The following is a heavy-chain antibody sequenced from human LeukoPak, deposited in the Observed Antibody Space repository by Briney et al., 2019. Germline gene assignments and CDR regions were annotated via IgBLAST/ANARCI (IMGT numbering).Heavy chain of an antibody. CDR3: ASYYCSGGSCYWGLWDS. Sequence: GASVKLSCKASGGTFSSYAISWVRQAPRQGLERMGRIIPFLGIANYGQKLQGRVTNNADKATSKVYMEVSSPRSEDTAVYYCASYYCSGGSCYWGLWDSWGQGTLVTVSS. V-gene: IGHV1-69*04. J-gene: IGHJ5*02. CDR2: IIPFLGIA. CDR1: GGTFSSYA. D-gene: IGHD2-15*01.